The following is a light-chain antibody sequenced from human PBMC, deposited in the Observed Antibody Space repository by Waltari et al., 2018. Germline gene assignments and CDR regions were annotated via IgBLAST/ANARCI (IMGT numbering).Light chain of an antibody. Sequence: QTVVTQEPSLTVSPGGTVTLTCASSTGEVTSGHHPNWLQQKPGQPPRLLIFSTSDKPPWTPARFSGSLLGVKAALTRAGVQPEDEADYYCLLFDGDARVFGGGTRLTVL. CDR3: LLFDGDARV. J-gene: IGLJ3*02. CDR2: STS. CDR1: TGEVTSGHH. V-gene: IGLV7-43*01.